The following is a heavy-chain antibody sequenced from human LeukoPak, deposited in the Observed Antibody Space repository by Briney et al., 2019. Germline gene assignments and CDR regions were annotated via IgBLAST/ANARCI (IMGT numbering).Heavy chain of an antibody. CDR1: GFTFSSYA. Sequence: GGSLRLSCAASGFTFSSYAMSCVRQAPGKGLEWVSAISGSGGSTYYADSVKGRFTISRDNAKNTLYLQMNSLRAEDTAVYYCARIAWDAFDIWGQGTMVTVSS. V-gene: IGHV3-23*01. D-gene: IGHD2-15*01. CDR2: ISGSGGST. J-gene: IGHJ3*02. CDR3: ARIAWDAFDI.